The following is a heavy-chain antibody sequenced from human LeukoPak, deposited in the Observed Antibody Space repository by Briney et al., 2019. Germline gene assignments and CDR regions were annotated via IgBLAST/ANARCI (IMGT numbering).Heavy chain of an antibody. J-gene: IGHJ4*02. CDR2: NSDGSST. V-gene: IGHV3-74*01. CDR3: ARPLAGPLDY. Sequence: GGSLRLSCAASGFTFSSYWMSWVRQAPGKGLVWVSRNSDGSSTSYADSVKGRFTISRDNAKNTLYLQMNSLRAEDTAVYYCARPLAGPLDYWGQGTLVTVSS. CDR1: GFTFSSYW. D-gene: IGHD1-1*01.